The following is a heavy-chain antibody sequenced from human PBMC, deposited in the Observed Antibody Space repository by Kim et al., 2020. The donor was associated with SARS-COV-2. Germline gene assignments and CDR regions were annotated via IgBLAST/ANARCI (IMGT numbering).Heavy chain of an antibody. CDR1: GFNFGDYA. CDR2: ISWNSGMI. D-gene: IGHD1-1*01. J-gene: IGHJ6*03. V-gene: IGHV3-9*01. CDR3: AKDGAWKYYYYYMDV. Sequence: GGSLRLSCGASGFNFGDYAMHWVRQGPGKGLEWVSGISWNSGMIGYADSVKGRFTISRDNAKNSLYLQMNSLTVEDTALYYCAKDGAWKYYYYYMDVWGKGTTVTVSS.